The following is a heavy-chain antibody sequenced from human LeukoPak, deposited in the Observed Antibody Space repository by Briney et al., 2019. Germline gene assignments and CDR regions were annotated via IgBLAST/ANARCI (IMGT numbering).Heavy chain of an antibody. Sequence: GGSLRLSCAASGFIFSNYAMSWVRQAPGKGLEWVSAITGSGDTIYYADSVKGRFTISRDNSKNTLYLHMNSLRAEDTVIYYCAKQYSGTYPYYFDYWGQGALVTVSS. CDR1: GFIFSNYA. D-gene: IGHD1-26*01. CDR3: AKQYSGTYPYYFDY. J-gene: IGHJ4*02. V-gene: IGHV3-23*01. CDR2: ITGSGDTI.